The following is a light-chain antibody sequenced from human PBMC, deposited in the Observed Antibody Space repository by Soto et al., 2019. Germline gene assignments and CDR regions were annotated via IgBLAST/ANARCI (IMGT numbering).Light chain of an antibody. CDR3: QQYRT. CDR2: DAS. CDR1: QSISSW. V-gene: IGKV1-5*01. Sequence: APSALPLSPPVANRVTITCRASQSISSWLAWYQQKPGKAPKLLIYDASSLESGVPSRFSGSGSGTEFTLTISSLQPDDFATYYCQQYRTFGQGTKVDVK. J-gene: IGKJ1*01.